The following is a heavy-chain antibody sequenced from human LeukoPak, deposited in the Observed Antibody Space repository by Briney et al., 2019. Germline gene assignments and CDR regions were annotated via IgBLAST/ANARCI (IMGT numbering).Heavy chain of an antibody. CDR2: IYYSGST. J-gene: IGHJ4*02. Sequence: SQTLSLTCTVSGGSISSGGYYWSRIRQHPGKGLEWIGYIYYSGSTNYNPSLKSRVTISVDTSKNQFSLKLSSVTAADTAVYYCARDRKVVAARERVFDYWGQGTLVTVSS. V-gene: IGHV4-31*03. CDR3: ARDRKVVAARERVFDY. D-gene: IGHD6-6*01. CDR1: GGSISSGGYY.